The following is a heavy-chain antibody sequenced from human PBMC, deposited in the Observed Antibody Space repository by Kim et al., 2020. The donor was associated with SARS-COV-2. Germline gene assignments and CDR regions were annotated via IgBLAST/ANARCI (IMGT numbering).Heavy chain of an antibody. CDR3: AKDLKMGHGSGWYCDYSGMDV. J-gene: IGHJ6*02. D-gene: IGHD6-19*01. CDR1: GITFSSYG. CDR2: ISYDGSNK. V-gene: IGHV3-30*18. Sequence: GGSLRLSCAASGITFSSYGMHWVRQAPGKGLEWVAVISYDGSNKNYADSVKGRFTISRDNSKNTLYLQMNSLRDEDTAVYYCAKDLKMGHGSGWYCDYSGMDVWGPGTTVTVSS.